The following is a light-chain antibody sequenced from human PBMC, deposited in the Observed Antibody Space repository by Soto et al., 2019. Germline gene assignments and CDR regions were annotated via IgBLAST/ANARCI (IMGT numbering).Light chain of an antibody. Sequence: QSALTQPASVSGSPGQSITISCTGTSGDIGTYYLVSWYQQHPGRAPKLIIFEGNKRPSGVSNRFSASKSGNTASLAISGLQAKDEADYHCCSYAGRSTVICGGGTKLPVL. CDR3: CSYAGRSTVI. J-gene: IGLJ2*01. CDR2: EGN. CDR1: SGDIGTYYL. V-gene: IGLV2-23*01.